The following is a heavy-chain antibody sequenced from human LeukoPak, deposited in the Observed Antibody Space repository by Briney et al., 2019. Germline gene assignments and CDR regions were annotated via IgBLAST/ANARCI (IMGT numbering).Heavy chain of an antibody. J-gene: IGHJ3*02. Sequence: GGSLRLSCAASGFTFSSYAMHWVRQAPGKGLEYVSAISSNGGSTYYANSVKGRFTISRDNSKNTLYLQMGSLRAEDMAVYYCARDRRRHYYGSGSYYIGPHDAFDIWGQGTMVTVSS. V-gene: IGHV3-64*01. D-gene: IGHD3-10*01. CDR3: ARDRRRHYYGSGSYYIGPHDAFDI. CDR2: ISSNGGST. CDR1: GFTFSSYA.